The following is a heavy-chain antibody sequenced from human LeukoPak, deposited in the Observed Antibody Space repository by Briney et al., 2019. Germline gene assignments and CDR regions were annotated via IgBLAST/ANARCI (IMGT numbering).Heavy chain of an antibody. D-gene: IGHD5-18*01. CDR2: ISYDGNNK. J-gene: IGHJ3*02. CDR1: GFTFSSYA. V-gene: IGHV3-30-3*01. CDR3: ARDPKGGFSYGWGAFDI. Sequence: GRSLRLSCAASGFTFSSYAMHWVRQAPGKGLEWVAIISYDGNNKYYADSVKGRFIISRDNSKKMSYLQMNSLRAEDTAVYYCARDPKGGFSYGWGAFDIWGQGTMVTVSS.